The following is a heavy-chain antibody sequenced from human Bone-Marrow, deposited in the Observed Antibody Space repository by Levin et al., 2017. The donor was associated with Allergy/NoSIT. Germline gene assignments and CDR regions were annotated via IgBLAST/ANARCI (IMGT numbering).Heavy chain of an antibody. J-gene: IGHJ4*02. Sequence: SQTLSLPCSLSSGSISTYYCTWIRPPPGKGLEWIGYIYYAGSTNYIPSLKSRVTISLDTSKNQFSLKLTSVTAADTAIYYCARGPNTSASYRFDYWGQGTLVTVSS. V-gene: IGHV4-59*01. CDR2: IYYAGST. CDR3: ARGPNTSASYRFDY. CDR1: SGSISTYY. D-gene: IGHD2-2*01.